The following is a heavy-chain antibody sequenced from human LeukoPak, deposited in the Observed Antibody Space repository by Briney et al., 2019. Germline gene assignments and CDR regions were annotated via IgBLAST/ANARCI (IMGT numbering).Heavy chain of an antibody. V-gene: IGHV3-48*01. Sequence: AGSLRLSCAASEFIFSTYSMNWVRQATGKGLEWVSYISSSSSTIYYADSVKGRFTISRDNAENSLYLQMNSLGAEDTAVYYCARDDHYNYYYMDVWGKGTTVTVSS. CDR2: ISSSSSTI. J-gene: IGHJ6*03. CDR1: EFIFSTYS. CDR3: ARDDHYNYYYMDV.